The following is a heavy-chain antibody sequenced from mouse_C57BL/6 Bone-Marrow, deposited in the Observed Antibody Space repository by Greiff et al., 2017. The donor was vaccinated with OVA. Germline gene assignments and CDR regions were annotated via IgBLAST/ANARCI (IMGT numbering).Heavy chain of an antibody. CDR1: GFTFTGYC. V-gene: IGHV1-9*01. D-gene: IGHD2-1*01. CDR3: ARRRGNLFAY. CDR2: ILPGSGST. Sequence: VKLLASGAELMTPVASVPLSCKATGFTFTGYCLPWVQPFPVHGLYWIGEILPGSGSTNYNEKFKGKATFTADTSSNTAYMQLSSLTTEDSAIYYCARRRGNLFAYWGQGTLVTVSA. J-gene: IGHJ3*01.